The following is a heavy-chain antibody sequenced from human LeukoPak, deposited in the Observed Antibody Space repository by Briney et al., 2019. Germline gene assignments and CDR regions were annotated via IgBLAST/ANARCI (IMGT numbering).Heavy chain of an antibody. D-gene: IGHD4-17*01. CDR2: IYSGGST. CDR1: GFTVSSNY. V-gene: IGHV3-53*01. J-gene: IGHJ4*02. Sequence: GGSLRLSCAASGFTVSSNYMSWVRQAPGKGLEWVSVIYSGGSTYYADSVKGRFTISRDNSKNTLYLQMNSLRAEDTAVYYCARKLTTVTTWIDYFDYWGQGTLVTVSS. CDR3: ARKLTTVTTWIDYFDY.